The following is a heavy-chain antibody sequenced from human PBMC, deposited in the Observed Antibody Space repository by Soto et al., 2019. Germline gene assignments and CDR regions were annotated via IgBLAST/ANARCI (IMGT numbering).Heavy chain of an antibody. J-gene: IGHJ5*02. CDR2: TYFRSKWYN. CDR1: GDSVSSNTAS. D-gene: IGHD5-12*01. Sequence: SQTLSLTCAISGDSVSSNTASWNWIRQAPSRGLEWLGRTYFRSKWYNDYAVSVKSRIIINPDTSNNQFSLQLNSVTPEDTAVYFCAKGDNLGPKTGYAFDPWGQGIMVTV. V-gene: IGHV6-1*01. CDR3: AKGDNLGPKTGYAFDP.